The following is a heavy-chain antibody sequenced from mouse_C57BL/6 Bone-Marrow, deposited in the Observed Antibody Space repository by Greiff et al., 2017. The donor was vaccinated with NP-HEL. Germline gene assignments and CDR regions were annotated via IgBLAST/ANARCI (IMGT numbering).Heavy chain of an antibody. CDR1: GFTFSSYT. D-gene: IGHD2-3*01. J-gene: IGHJ3*01. CDR3: ARDGYYLFAY. CDR2: ISGGGGNT. Sequence: DVMLVESGGGLVKPGGSLKLSCAASGFTFSSYTMSWVRQTPEKRLEWVATISGGGGNTYYPDSVKGRFTISRDNAKNTLYLQMSSLRSEDTALYYCARDGYYLFAYWGQGTLVTVSA. V-gene: IGHV5-9*01.